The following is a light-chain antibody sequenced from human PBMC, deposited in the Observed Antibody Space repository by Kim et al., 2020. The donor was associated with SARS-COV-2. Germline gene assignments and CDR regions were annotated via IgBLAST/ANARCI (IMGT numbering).Light chain of an antibody. V-gene: IGKV1-13*02. J-gene: IGKJ5*01. CDR1: QDINSA. Sequence: AVRLTQSPSSLPASIGDRVTVTCRASQDINSALAWYQQRPGRSPTLLIYDASTLQGGVPSRFSGRGSGTDFTLTIDNVQPEDFGTYFCQQFHTYPVTFVQGTRLEIK. CDR3: QQFHTYPVT. CDR2: DAS.